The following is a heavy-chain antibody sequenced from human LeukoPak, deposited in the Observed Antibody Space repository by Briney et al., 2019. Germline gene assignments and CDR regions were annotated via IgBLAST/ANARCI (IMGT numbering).Heavy chain of an antibody. J-gene: IGHJ4*02. CDR1: GYSFTSYW. CDR2: IYPGDSDT. CDR3: AMTDRSGWTLWRY. Sequence: KIGESLRISCKGSGYSFTSYWIGWVRQMPGKGLEWMGIIYPGDSDTRYSPSFQGQVTISADKSISTAYLQWSSLKASDTAMYYCAMTDRSGWTLWRYWGQGTLVTVSS. D-gene: IGHD6-19*01. V-gene: IGHV5-51*01.